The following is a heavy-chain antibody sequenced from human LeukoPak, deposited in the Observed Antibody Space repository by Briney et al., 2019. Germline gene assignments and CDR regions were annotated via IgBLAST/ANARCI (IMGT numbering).Heavy chain of an antibody. CDR1: GGSISSYY. CDR2: IYDSGST. D-gene: IGHD5-18*01. J-gene: IGHJ4*02. Sequence: SETLSLTCTVSGGSISSYYWSWIRQPPGKGLEWIGYIYDSGSTKYNPSLKSRVTISVDTSKNQFSLKLSSVTAADTAVYYCARVRLAAMARIFDYWGQGTLVTVSS. V-gene: IGHV4-59*01. CDR3: ARVRLAAMARIFDY.